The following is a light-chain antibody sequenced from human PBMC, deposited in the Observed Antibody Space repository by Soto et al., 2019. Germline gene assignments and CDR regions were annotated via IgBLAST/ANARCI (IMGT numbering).Light chain of an antibody. CDR2: GAS. J-gene: IGKJ4*01. CDR1: QSVSSN. Sequence: EIVMTQSPATLSVSPGERATLSCRASQSVSSNLAWYQQKPGQAPRLLIYGASTRATGIPARFSGSGSGTEFNLTISSLRSEDVAVYYCQQYNNWPLLTFGGGTKVEIK. CDR3: QQYNNWPLLT. V-gene: IGKV3-15*01.